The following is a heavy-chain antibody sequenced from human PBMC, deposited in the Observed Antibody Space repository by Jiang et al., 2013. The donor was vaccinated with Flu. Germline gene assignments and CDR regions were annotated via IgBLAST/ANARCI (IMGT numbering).Heavy chain of an antibody. Sequence: VTISVDTSKNQFSLKLSSVTAADTAVYYCARFMTTPDWNFDLWGRGTLVTVSS. J-gene: IGHJ2*01. CDR3: ARFMTTPDWNFDL. V-gene: IGHV4-30-2*04. D-gene: IGHD1-14*01.